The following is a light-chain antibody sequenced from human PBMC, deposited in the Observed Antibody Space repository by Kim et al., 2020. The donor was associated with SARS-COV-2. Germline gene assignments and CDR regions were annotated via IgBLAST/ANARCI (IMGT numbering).Light chain of an antibody. J-gene: IGKJ4*01. CDR2: GAS. CDR1: QSVSSN. Sequence: PGKRATLSCVASQSVSSNLAWYQPKPGPAPRLLIDGASTRATGIPARCSGSGSGTEFTLTISSLQSEDFAVYCCQQYNNWPPLTFGGGTKVDIK. V-gene: IGKV3-15*01. CDR3: QQYNNWPPLT.